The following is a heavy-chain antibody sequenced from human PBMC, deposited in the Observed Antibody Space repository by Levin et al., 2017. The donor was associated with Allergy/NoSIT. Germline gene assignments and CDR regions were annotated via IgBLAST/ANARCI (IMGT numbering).Heavy chain of an antibody. CDR1: GFTFDDYA. V-gene: IGHV3-9*01. CDR3: AKDVTYYYDSSGKTFDY. D-gene: IGHD3-22*01. CDR2: ISWNSGSI. J-gene: IGHJ4*02. Sequence: GGSLRLSCAASGFTFDDYAMHWVRQAPGKGLEWVSGISWNSGSIGYADSVKGRFTISRDNAKNSLYLQMNSLRAEDTALYYCAKDVTYYYDSSGKTFDYWGQGTLVTVSS.